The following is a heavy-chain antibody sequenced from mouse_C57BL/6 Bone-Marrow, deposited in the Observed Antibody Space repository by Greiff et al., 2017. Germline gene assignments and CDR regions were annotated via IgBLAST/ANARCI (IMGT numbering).Heavy chain of an antibody. J-gene: IGHJ4*01. V-gene: IGHV1-69*01. CDR2: IDPSDSYT. CDR1: GYTFTSYW. D-gene: IGHD2-2*01. CDR3: ANSGGYGDYYAMDY. Sequence: VQLQQSGAELVMPGASVKLSCKASGYTFTSYWMHWVKQRPGQGLEWIGEIDPSDSYTNYNQKFKGKSTLTVDKSSSPAYMQLSSLTSEDSAVYYCANSGGYGDYYAMDYWGQGTSVTGSS.